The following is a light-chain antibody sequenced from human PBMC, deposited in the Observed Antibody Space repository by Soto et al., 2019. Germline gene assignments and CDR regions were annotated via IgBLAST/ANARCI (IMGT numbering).Light chain of an antibody. CDR1: QSISRW. CDR3: QQYNTYST. J-gene: IGKJ5*01. CDR2: DAS. V-gene: IGKV1-5*01. Sequence: DIQMAQSPYTRSASVRDSVTITCRASQSISRWLAWYQQKPGKAPKALIYDASTLRSGVPSRFSGGGSGTEFTLTISSLQPDDFATYYCQQYNTYSTFGQGTRLEIK.